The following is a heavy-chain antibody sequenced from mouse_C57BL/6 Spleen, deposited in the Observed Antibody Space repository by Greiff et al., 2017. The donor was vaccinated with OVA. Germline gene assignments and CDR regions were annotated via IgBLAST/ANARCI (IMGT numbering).Heavy chain of an antibody. CDR1: GYTFTSYW. CDR2: IDPSDSET. J-gene: IGHJ4*01. Sequence: VQLQQPGAELVRPGSSVKLSCKASGYTFTSYWMHWVKQRPIQGLDWIGNIDPSDSETHYNQKFKDKATLTVDKSSSTAYMQLSSLTSEDSAVYYCARSYYYGSSYYAMDYWGQGTSVTVSS. V-gene: IGHV1-52*01. CDR3: ARSYYYGSSYYAMDY. D-gene: IGHD1-1*01.